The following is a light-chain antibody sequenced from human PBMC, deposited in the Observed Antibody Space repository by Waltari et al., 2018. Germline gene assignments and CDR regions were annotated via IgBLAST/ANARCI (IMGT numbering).Light chain of an antibody. J-gene: IGLJ1*01. CDR1: SSDVRAYAY. CDR2: EVS. Sequence: QSALTQPASVSGSPGHSITISCTGTSSDVRAYAYVSWYQQYPGKAPKLMIFEVSNRPSGASIRFSGSKSGNTASLTISGLLPEDEADYYCSSFTTSSTQVFGTGTKVTVL. CDR3: SSFTTSSTQV. V-gene: IGLV2-14*01.